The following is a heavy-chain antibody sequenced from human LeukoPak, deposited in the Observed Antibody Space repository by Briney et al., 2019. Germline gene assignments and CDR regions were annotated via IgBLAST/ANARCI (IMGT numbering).Heavy chain of an antibody. CDR2: ISSSGTTI. J-gene: IGHJ6*03. V-gene: IGHV3-11*01. Sequence: GGSLRLSCAASGFTFSDYYMSWIRQAPGKGLEWVSYISSSGTTIFYADSVKGRFTISRDNAKNSLYLQMNSLRAEDTAVYYCAKDRSGSYPGQPYYYYMDVWGKGTTVTVSS. CDR3: AKDRSGSYPGQPYYYYMDV. D-gene: IGHD1-26*01. CDR1: GFTFSDYY.